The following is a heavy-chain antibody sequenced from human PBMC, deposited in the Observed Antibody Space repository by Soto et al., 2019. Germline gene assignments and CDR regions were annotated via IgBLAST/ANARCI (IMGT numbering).Heavy chain of an antibody. CDR3: VPDVVAIAATGY. CDR1: GFSISSYS. D-gene: IGHD2-15*01. V-gene: IGHV3-21*01. J-gene: IGHJ4*02. CDR2: ISTSSHHS. Sequence: EVQLAESGGGLVKPGGSLRLSCAASGFSISSYSMNCVRQAPGKGLEWVSSISTSSHHSQYADSVRGRFTISRDNAKNSLYLQMDSLRDEDTAVYHCVPDVVAIAATGYWGQGTLVTVSS.